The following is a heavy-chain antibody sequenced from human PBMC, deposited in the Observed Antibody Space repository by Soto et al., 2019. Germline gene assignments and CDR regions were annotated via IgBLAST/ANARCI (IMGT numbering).Heavy chain of an antibody. Sequence: PGESLKISCKGSGYSFTSYWIGWVRQMPGKGLEWMGIIYPGDSDTRYSPSFQGQVTISADKSISTAYLQWSSLKASDTAMYYCARLGDYAYYYYGMDVWGQGTTVTVSS. J-gene: IGHJ6*02. V-gene: IGHV5-51*01. D-gene: IGHD4-17*01. CDR2: IYPGDSDT. CDR3: ARLGDYAYYYYGMDV. CDR1: GYSFTSYW.